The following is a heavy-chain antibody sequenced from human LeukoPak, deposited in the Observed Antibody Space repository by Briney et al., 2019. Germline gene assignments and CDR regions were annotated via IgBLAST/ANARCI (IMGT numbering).Heavy chain of an antibody. CDR1: GFTFSSYA. J-gene: IGHJ4*02. Sequence: GGSLRLSCAASGFTFSSYAMHWVRQAPGKGLEWVAVISYDGSNKYYADSVKGRFTISRDNSKNTLYLQMNSLRAEDTAVYYCARDKSYSAVAGTSPLYWGQGTLVTVSS. CDR3: ARDKSYSAVAGTSPLY. D-gene: IGHD6-19*01. V-gene: IGHV3-30-3*01. CDR2: ISYDGSNK.